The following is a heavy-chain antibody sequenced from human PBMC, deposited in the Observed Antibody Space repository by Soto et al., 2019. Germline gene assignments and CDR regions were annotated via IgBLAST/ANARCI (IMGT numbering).Heavy chain of an antibody. CDR3: ARHGYSYGGGYFDY. CDR1: GFTVSSND. J-gene: IGHJ4*02. CDR2: IYSGGSA. Sequence: PGGSLRLSSIASGFTVSSNDMSWVRQAPGKGLEWVSVIYSGGSAYYADSVKGRFTISRDNSKNTLYLQMNSLRAEDTAVYYCARHGYSYGGGYFDYWGQGTLVTVSS. D-gene: IGHD5-18*01. V-gene: IGHV3-66*04.